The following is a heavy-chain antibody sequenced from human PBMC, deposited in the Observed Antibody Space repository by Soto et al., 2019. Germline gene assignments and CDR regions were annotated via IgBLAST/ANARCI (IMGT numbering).Heavy chain of an antibody. Sequence: QITLKESGPTLVKPTQTLTLTCTFSGFSLTTDGVGVGWIRQPPGKALEWLALIYWDDDQRYSPSLKTRLTITKDTSKTQVVLTLTNMDPVDTDTYSCAHAYGGTSWPNDAFDVWGQGTVVTVSS. CDR3: AHAYGGTSWPNDAFDV. V-gene: IGHV2-5*02. J-gene: IGHJ3*01. CDR2: IYWDDDQ. CDR1: GFSLTTDGVG. D-gene: IGHD2-2*01.